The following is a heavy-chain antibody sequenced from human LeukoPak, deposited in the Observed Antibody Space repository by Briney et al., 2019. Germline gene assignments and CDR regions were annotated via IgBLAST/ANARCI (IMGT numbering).Heavy chain of an antibody. CDR1: GFTFSSYW. CDR2: INQDGSEK. J-gene: IGHJ4*02. V-gene: IGHV3-7*01. D-gene: IGHD2/OR15-2a*01. CDR3: ARDEGVYASPPDY. Sequence: GGSLRLSCAASGFTFSSYWMNWVRQAPGKGLEWVANINQDGSEKYYVDSVKGRFSISRDNAKNPLYLQMNSLRAEDTAVYYCARDEGVYASPPDYWGQGTLVTVSS.